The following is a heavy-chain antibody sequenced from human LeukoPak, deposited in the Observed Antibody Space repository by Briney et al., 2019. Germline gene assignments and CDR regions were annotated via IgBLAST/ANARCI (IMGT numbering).Heavy chain of an antibody. CDR3: AKSSGQLVSEGYYFDY. J-gene: IGHJ4*02. V-gene: IGHV3-9*01. Sequence: GGSLRLSCAASGFTFDDYAMHWVRQAPGKGLEWVSGISWNSGSIGYADSVKGRFTISRDNAKNSLHLQMNSLRAEDTALYYCAKSSGQLVSEGYYFDYWGQGTLVTVSS. CDR1: GFTFDDYA. D-gene: IGHD6-6*01. CDR2: ISWNSGSI.